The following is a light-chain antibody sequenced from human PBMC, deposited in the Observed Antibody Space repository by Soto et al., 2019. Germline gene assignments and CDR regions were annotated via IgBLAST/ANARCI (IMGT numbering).Light chain of an antibody. Sequence: DIQMTQSPSSLSASVGDRVTITCRASQDIYNYLVWYQQKPGKVPELLIYGASTLRSGVPSRFSGSGSGTDFTLTISSLQPEDVATYYCQKYNSAPWTFGQGTKVEIK. CDR1: QDIYNY. J-gene: IGKJ1*01. V-gene: IGKV1-27*01. CDR3: QKYNSAPWT. CDR2: GAS.